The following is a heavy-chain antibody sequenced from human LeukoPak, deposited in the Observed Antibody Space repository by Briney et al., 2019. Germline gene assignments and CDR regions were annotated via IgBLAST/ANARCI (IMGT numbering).Heavy chain of an antibody. J-gene: IGHJ4*02. D-gene: IGHD3-9*01. CDR1: GFTFSSLG. Sequence: GGSLRLSCVASGFTFSSLGMHWVRQAPGKGLEWVAVISSDGSKKNYADSVKGRLTLSRDNSKNTVYLQVDSLRTEDTAVYYCAKGRQYSFDYLIDYWGQGTLVTVSS. V-gene: IGHV3-30*18. CDR2: ISSDGSKK. CDR3: AKGRQYSFDYLIDY.